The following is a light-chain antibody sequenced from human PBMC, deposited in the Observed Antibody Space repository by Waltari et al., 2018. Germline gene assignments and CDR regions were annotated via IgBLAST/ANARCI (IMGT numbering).Light chain of an antibody. CDR3: SSYTSSNTLEMV. Sequence: QSALTQPASVSGSPGQSITIPCTGTSSDVGGYNYVSWYQQHPGKAPKLMIFDVSNRPSGVSNRFSGSKSGNTASLTISGLQAEDEADYYCSSYTSSNTLEMVFGGGTKLTVV. CDR1: SSDVGGYNY. J-gene: IGLJ3*02. CDR2: DVS. V-gene: IGLV2-14*03.